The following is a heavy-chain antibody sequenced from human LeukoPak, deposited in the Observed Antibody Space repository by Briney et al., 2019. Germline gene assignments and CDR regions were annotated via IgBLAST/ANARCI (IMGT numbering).Heavy chain of an antibody. CDR3: ARDMSGYSPN. J-gene: IGHJ4*02. CDR2: ISSSGSTI. D-gene: IGHD3-9*01. V-gene: IGHV3-48*03. CDR1: GFTFSSYE. Sequence: SGGSLRLFCAASGFTFSSYEMNWVRQAPGKGLEWVSYISSSGSTIYYADSVKGRFTISRDNAKNSLYLQMNSLRAEDTAVYYCARDMSGYSPNWGQGTLVTVSS.